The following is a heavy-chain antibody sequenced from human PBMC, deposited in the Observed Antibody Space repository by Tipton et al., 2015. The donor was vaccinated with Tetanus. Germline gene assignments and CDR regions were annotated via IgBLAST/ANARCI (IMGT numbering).Heavy chain of an antibody. CDR2: SGYDGTDQ. J-gene: IGHJ4*02. V-gene: IGHV3-33*01. CDR1: GFIFSSYG. CDR3: AREADCSGDSCFSGDFDN. D-gene: IGHD2-15*01. Sequence: SLRLSCAASGFIFSSYGIHWVRQAPGKGLEWVAVSGYDGTDQYYADSVKSRFTVSRDNSKNTLYLEMYSLRAEDTALYYCAREADCSGDSCFSGDFDNGGQRTQVTVSS.